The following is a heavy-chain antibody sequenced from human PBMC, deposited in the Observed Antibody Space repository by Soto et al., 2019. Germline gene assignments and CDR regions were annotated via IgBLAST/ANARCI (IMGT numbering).Heavy chain of an antibody. CDR3: AVSRGITGTIRVQPFLKRSYGMDF. V-gene: IGHV1-18*04. D-gene: IGHD1-7*01. J-gene: IGHJ6*02. Sequence: GASVKVSCKASGYTFTSYGISWVRQAPGQGLEWMGWISAYNGNTNYAQKLQGRVTMTTDTSTSTAYMELRSLRSDDTALYYCAVSRGITGTIRVQPFLKRSYGMDFWGQGTTVTVSS. CDR1: GYTFTSYG. CDR2: ISAYNGNT.